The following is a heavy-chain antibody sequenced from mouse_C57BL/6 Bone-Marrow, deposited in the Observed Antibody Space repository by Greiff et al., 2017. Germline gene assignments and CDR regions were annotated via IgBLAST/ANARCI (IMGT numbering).Heavy chain of an antibody. D-gene: IGHD1-1*01. CDR2: IHPNSGST. Sequence: QVQLKQPGAELVKPGASVKLSCKASGYTFTSYWMHWVKQRPGQGLEWIGMIHPNSGSTNYNEKFKSKATLTVDKSSSTAYMQLSSLTSEDSAVYYCARFPYYGSSYLDYWGQGTTRTVSS. CDR3: ARFPYYGSSYLDY. V-gene: IGHV1-64*01. J-gene: IGHJ2*01. CDR1: GYTFTSYW.